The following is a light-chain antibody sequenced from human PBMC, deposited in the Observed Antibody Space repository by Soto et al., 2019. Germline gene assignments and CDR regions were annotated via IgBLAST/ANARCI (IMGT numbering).Light chain of an antibody. CDR3: QKYSSVPV. J-gene: IGKJ3*01. CDR1: QGIRNF. CDR2: AAS. V-gene: IGKV1-27*01. Sequence: DIQMTQSPTSLSASVGDRVTITCRASQGIRNFVAWYQQKPGKAPKLLIYAASTLQSGVPSRFSGSGSGTDCPLTINSLQPDDVATYSCQKYSSVPVFGPGTKGEIK.